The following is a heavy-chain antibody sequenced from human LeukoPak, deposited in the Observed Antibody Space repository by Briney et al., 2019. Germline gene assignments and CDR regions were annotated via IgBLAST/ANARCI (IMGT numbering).Heavy chain of an antibody. CDR1: GGSFSGYY. Sequence: SETLSLTCAVYGGSFSGYYWSWIRQPPGKGLEWIGYIYYSGSTNYNPSLKSRVTISVDTSKNQFSLKLSSVTAADTAVYYCASSSSWYGVGYFQHWGQGTLVTVSS. V-gene: IGHV4-59*01. D-gene: IGHD6-13*01. CDR2: IYYSGST. J-gene: IGHJ1*01. CDR3: ASSSSWYGVGYFQH.